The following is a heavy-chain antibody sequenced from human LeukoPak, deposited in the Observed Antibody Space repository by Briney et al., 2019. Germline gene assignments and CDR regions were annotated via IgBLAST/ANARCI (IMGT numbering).Heavy chain of an antibody. CDR1: GGSISTSGYY. Sequence: SETLSLTCTVSGGSISTSGYYWSWIRQPPGKGLEWIGYIYYSGSTNYSPSLKSRLTISVDTSKNQFSLKLSSVTAADTAVYYCARTYGSSGLGYFDLWGRGTLVTVSS. V-gene: IGHV4-61*08. CDR3: ARTYGSSGLGYFDL. J-gene: IGHJ2*01. D-gene: IGHD6-13*01. CDR2: IYYSGST.